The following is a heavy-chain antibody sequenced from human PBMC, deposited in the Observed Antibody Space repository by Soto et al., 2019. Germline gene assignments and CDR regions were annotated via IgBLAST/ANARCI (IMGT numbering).Heavy chain of an antibody. CDR3: ARGRDIVVVPAAMVHWFDP. D-gene: IGHD2-2*01. CDR2: INHSGST. J-gene: IGHJ5*02. CDR1: GGSFSGYY. Sequence: SETLSLTCAVYGGSFSGYYWSWIRQPPGKGLEWIGEINHSGSTNYNPSLKSRVTISVDTSKNQFSLKLSSVTAADTAVYYCARGRDIVVVPAAMVHWFDPWGQGTLVT. V-gene: IGHV4-34*01.